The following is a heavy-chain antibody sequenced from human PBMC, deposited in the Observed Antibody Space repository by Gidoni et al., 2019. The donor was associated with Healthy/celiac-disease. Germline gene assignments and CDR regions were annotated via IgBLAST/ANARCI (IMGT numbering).Heavy chain of an antibody. CDR3: ARTPTRTWRDGYNLRLGPYFQH. CDR1: GGSFSGYY. CDR2: INHSGST. Sequence: QVQLQQWGAGLLKPSETLSLTCAVYGGSFSGYYWSWIRQPPGKGLEWIGEINHSGSTNYNPSLKSRVTISVDTSKNQFSLKLSSVTAADTAVYYCARTPTRTWRDGYNLRLGPYFQHWGQGTLVTVSS. J-gene: IGHJ1*01. D-gene: IGHD5-12*01. V-gene: IGHV4-34*01.